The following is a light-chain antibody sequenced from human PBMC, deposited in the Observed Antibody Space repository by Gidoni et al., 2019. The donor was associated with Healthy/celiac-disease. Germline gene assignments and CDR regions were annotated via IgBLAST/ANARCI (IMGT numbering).Light chain of an antibody. CDR3: QQSYSTPLT. CDR2: AAS. V-gene: IGKV1-39*01. Sequence: DIQITQSPSSLSASVGDRVTITCQASQSISSYLNWYQQKPGKAPKLLIYAASSLQSGVPSRLSGSGSGTDFTLTISSLQPEDIATYYCQQSYSTPLTFGQGTKVEIK. J-gene: IGKJ1*01. CDR1: QSISSY.